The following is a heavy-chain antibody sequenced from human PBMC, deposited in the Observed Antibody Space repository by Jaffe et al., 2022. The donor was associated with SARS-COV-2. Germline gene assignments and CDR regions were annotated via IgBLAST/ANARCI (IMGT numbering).Heavy chain of an antibody. V-gene: IGHV3-30*03. CDR1: GFTFSSLA. D-gene: IGHD7-27*01. CDR2: ISFDGSFQ. Sequence: QVQLVESGGGVVQPGRSLRLSCAASGFTFSSLAMHWVRQAPGKGLEWVALISFDGSFQSYPDSVKGRFTISRDNSKSSLYLQMNSLRLDDTAVYYCVAELGPRAFNIWGQGTMVTVSS. J-gene: IGHJ3*02. CDR3: VAELGPRAFNI.